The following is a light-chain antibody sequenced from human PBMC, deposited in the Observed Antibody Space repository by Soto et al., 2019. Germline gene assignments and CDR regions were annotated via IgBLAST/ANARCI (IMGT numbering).Light chain of an antibody. V-gene: IGKV1-17*03. Sequence: EIHMTQSPSSVSASVGDRVTLTCRASQGISNWLAWFQQKPGKAPKRLIYAASSLQSGVPSRFSGSGSGTEFTLTISSLEPEDFATYYCLQYNSQPLTFGGGTKVDI. J-gene: IGKJ4*02. CDR1: QGISNW. CDR2: AAS. CDR3: LQYNSQPLT.